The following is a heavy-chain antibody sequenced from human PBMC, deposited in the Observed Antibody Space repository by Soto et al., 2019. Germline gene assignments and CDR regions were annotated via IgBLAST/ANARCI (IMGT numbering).Heavy chain of an antibody. J-gene: IGHJ1*01. CDR2: IIPIFGTA. CDR1: GGTFSSYA. V-gene: IGHV1-69*13. Sequence: SVKVSCKASGGTFSSYAISWVRQAPGQGLEWMGGIIPIFGTANYAQKFQGRVTITADESTSTAYMELSSLRSEDTAVYYCARMYYYDSSGYDNFQHWGQGTLVTVSP. CDR3: ARMYYYDSSGYDNFQH. D-gene: IGHD3-22*01.